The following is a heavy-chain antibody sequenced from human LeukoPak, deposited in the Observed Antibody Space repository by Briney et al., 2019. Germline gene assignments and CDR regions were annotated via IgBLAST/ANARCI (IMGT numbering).Heavy chain of an antibody. Sequence: GGSLRLSCAASGFTFSDYAMSWVRQASGRGLEWVSAISGGGGSRYYADSVQGRFTIPRDNSRNTLYLHINSLRAEDTAVYYCAKDDYYDSCGYFRSWGQGTLVTVSS. J-gene: IGHJ5*02. V-gene: IGHV3-23*01. D-gene: IGHD3-22*01. CDR2: ISGGGGSR. CDR1: GFTFSDYA. CDR3: AKDDYYDSCGYFRS.